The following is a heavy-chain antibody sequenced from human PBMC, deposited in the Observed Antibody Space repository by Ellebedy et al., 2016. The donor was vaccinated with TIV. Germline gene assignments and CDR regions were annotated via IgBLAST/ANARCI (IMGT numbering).Heavy chain of an antibody. Sequence: GESLKISCAASGFTFSDYWMSWVRQAPGKGLEWVANIKQDGSEKWYVDSVKGRFTISRDNAKNSLYLQMSSLRAEDTAVYYCARVVWQQPVSYAFDIWGQGTMVTVSS. J-gene: IGHJ3*02. CDR3: ARVVWQQPVSYAFDI. CDR2: IKQDGSEK. V-gene: IGHV3-7*04. D-gene: IGHD6-13*01. CDR1: GFTFSDYW.